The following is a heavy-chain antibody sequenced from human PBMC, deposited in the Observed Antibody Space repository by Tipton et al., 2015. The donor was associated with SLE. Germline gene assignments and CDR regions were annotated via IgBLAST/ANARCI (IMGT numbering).Heavy chain of an antibody. CDR1: GYSISSGYY. V-gene: IGHV4-38-2*01. Sequence: TLSLTCAVSGYSISSGYYWGWIRQPPGKGLEWIGSIYHSGSTYYNPSLKSRVTISADRSKSQFSLKLTSVTAADTAVYYCARGWILTGYYSYNWFDRWGQGTLVTVSS. D-gene: IGHD3-9*01. J-gene: IGHJ5*02. CDR3: ARGWILTGYYSYNWFDR. CDR2: IYHSGST.